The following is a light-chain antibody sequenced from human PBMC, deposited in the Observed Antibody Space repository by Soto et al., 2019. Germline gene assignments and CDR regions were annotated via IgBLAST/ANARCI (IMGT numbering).Light chain of an antibody. J-gene: IGKJ1*01. Sequence: DIVMTQSPDSLAVSLGERATINCKSSQSVLHSTNNKNYLAWYQHKPGQPPKMLIYWASSRESGVPDRFSGSGSGTDFTLSISSLQAEDVAVYYCQQYYTNSWSFGQGTKVEIQ. CDR1: QSVLHSTNNKNY. V-gene: IGKV4-1*01. CDR3: QQYYTNSWS. CDR2: WAS.